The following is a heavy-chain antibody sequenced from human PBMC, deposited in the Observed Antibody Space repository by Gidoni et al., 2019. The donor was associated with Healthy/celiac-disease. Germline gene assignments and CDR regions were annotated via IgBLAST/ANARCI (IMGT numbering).Heavy chain of an antibody. CDR1: GFTFSSYG. CDR3: AREDIAVAGLFDY. D-gene: IGHD6-19*01. J-gene: IGHJ4*02. V-gene: IGHV3-33*01. CDR2: IWYDGSNK. Sequence: QVQLVESGGGVVQPGRSLRLACAASGFTFSSYGMHWVRQAPGKGLEGVAVIWYDGSNKYYADSVKGRVTISRDNSKNTLYLQMNSLRAEDTAVYYCAREDIAVAGLFDYWGQGTLVTVSS.